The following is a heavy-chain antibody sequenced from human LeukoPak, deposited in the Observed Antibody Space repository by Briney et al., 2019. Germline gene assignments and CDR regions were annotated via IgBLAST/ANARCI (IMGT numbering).Heavy chain of an antibody. V-gene: IGHV3-53*01. J-gene: IGHJ4*02. Sequence: GGSLRLSCAASGFPVDSNYMNWVRQAPGKGLEWVSVLYEDGRIYYADSVKGRFTISRDNSKKILYLQMNSLRAEDTAVYYCGKEVERHFDLKYWGQGTLVTVSS. CDR2: LYEDGRI. CDR1: GFPVDSNY. CDR3: GKEVERHFDLKY.